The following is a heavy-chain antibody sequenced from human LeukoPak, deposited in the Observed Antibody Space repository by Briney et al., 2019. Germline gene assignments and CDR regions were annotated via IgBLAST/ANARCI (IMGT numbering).Heavy chain of an antibody. CDR3: ARDYYDSSGLTPPDAFDI. V-gene: IGHV4-4*07. J-gene: IGHJ3*02. Sequence: PSETLSLTCAVYGGSFSGYYWSWIRQPAGKGLEWIGRIYTSGSTNYNPSLKSRVTMSVDTSKNQFSLKLSSVTAADTAVYYCARDYYDSSGLTPPDAFDIWGQGTMVTVSS. CDR2: IYTSGST. D-gene: IGHD3-22*01. CDR1: GGSFSGYY.